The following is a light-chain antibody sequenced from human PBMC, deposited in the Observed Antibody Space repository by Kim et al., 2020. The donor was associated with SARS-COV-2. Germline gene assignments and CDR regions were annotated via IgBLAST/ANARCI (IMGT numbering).Light chain of an antibody. Sequence: RGKTSTIPFPGFNLVHNYASWYKHKPVRYPVLLVILDSRRNTGIPGRFSVSSSGNTATLTISQTQAMDESAYYCQALDGSTSNYFFGTGIRVTVL. CDR3: QALDGSTSNYF. CDR1: NLVHNY. J-gene: IGLJ1*01. V-gene: IGLV3-1*01. CDR2: LDS.